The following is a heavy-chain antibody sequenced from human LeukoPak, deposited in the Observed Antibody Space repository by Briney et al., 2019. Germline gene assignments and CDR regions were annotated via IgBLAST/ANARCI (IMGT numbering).Heavy chain of an antibody. D-gene: IGHD3-16*01. J-gene: IGHJ4*02. CDR3: ARAFDHRWGRGRRLDY. Sequence: GASVKVSCKASGFELTDYGISWVRQAPGQGLEWVGWTSGDNTKANNAQKFQGRVFFTTDTSTSTAYMDLKSLSSDDSAVYYCARAFDHRWGRGRRLDYWGQGTLVTVSS. CDR2: TSGDNTKA. CDR1: GFELTDYG. V-gene: IGHV1-18*01.